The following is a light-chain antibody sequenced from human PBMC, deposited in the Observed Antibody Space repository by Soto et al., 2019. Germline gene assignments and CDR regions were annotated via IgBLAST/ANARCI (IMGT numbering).Light chain of an antibody. J-gene: IGLJ2*01. V-gene: IGLV2-8*01. Sequence: QSALTQPPSASGSPGQSVTISCTGTGSDVGNYNYVSWYQQHPGKAPKLMIYEVTKRTSGVPDRFSGSKSGNTASLTVSGLQAEDEAEYYCTSYAAGKNVVFGGGTKLTVL. CDR2: EVT. CDR3: TSYAAGKNVV. CDR1: GSDVGNYNY.